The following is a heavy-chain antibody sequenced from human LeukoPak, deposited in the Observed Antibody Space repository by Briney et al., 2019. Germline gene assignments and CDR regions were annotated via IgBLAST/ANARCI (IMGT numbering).Heavy chain of an antibody. D-gene: IGHD2-2*01. Sequence: GGSLRLSCAASGFTFSSYAMSWVRQAPGKGLEWVSAISGSGGSTYYAGSVKGRFTIPRDNSKNTLYLQMNSLRAEDKAVYYCAKDSMKYQLLTSANFDYWGQGTLVTVSS. CDR1: GFTFSSYA. V-gene: IGHV3-23*01. CDR2: ISGSGGST. CDR3: AKDSMKYQLLTSANFDY. J-gene: IGHJ4*02.